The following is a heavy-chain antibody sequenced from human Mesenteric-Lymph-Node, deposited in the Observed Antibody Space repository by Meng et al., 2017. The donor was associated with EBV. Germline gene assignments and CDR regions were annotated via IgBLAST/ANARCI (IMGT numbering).Heavy chain of an antibody. CDR3: ARTYSSTSHFDY. CDR2: IYTFNDDT. Sequence: QVQLLPSGAEVKKPWDSWKISCNTSGYIFSHYGIDWVRQAPGQGLEWMGWIYTFNDDTIYAESFQDRVTLTTDTSTSTVYMELKSLRSDDTAVYYCARTYSSTSHFDYWGQGSLVTVSS. CDR1: GYIFSHYG. V-gene: IGHV1-18*01. D-gene: IGHD6-6*01. J-gene: IGHJ4*02.